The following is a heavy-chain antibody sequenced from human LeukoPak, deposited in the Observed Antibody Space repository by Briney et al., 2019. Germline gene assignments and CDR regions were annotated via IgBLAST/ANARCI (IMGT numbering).Heavy chain of an antibody. V-gene: IGHV4-34*01. D-gene: IGHD5-24*01. J-gene: IGHJ4*02. CDR1: GGSFSGYY. CDR3: ATTSRDGYNSDWDY. CDR2: INHSGST. Sequence: SETLSLTCAVYGGSFSGYYWSWIRQPPGKGLEWIGEINHSGSTYYNPSLKSRVTISVDRSKNQFSLKLSSVTAADTAVYYCATTSRDGYNSDWDYWGQGTLVTVSS.